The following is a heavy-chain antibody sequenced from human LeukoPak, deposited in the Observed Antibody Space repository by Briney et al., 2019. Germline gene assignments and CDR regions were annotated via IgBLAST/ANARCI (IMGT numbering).Heavy chain of an antibody. CDR3: ARGRGGATTGFDH. J-gene: IGHJ4*02. V-gene: IGHV1-2*02. CDR1: GYTFSGYY. CDR2: INSNSGAR. Sequence: GASVKVCCKASGYTFSGYYMHWVRQAPGQGLESMGWINSNSGARNYAPKFQGRVTFSRDNSISTAYMELSSLRSDDTAIYYCARGRGGATTGFDHWGQGTLVTDSS. D-gene: IGHD1-26*01.